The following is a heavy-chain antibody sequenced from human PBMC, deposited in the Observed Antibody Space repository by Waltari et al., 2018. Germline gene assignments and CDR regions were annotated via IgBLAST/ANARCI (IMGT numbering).Heavy chain of an antibody. D-gene: IGHD2-21*02. J-gene: IGHJ4*02. V-gene: IGHV3-33*01. Sequence: QVQLVESGGGVVQPGRSLRLSCAAFGFSFSSHGMNWVRQAPGKGMEWLVVIRRDGSDAYYTHSVRGRFIISRDNSKNILHLQMNSLRVEDTAVYYCARDRDRLTNLIDDWGQGTLVTVSS. CDR1: GFSFSSHG. CDR3: ARDRDRLTNLIDD. CDR2: IRRDGSDA.